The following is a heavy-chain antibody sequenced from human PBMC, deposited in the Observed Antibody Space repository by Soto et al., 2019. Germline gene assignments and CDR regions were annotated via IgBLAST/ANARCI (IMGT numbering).Heavy chain of an antibody. D-gene: IGHD3-10*01. CDR1: GYTFTSYG. CDR3: ARGSELTPTYAFDI. V-gene: IGHV1-18*01. CDR2: ISAYDGNT. J-gene: IGHJ3*02. Sequence: QVQLVQSGAEVKKPGASVKVSCKASGYTFTSYGISWVRQAPGQGLEWMGWISAYDGNTNYAQQLQGRVTMTTDTSTSAAYLELRSLRSDDTAVYYCARGSELTPTYAFDIWGQGTMVNVSS.